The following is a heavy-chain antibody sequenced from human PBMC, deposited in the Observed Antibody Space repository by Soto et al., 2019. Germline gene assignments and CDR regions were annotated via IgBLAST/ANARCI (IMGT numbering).Heavy chain of an antibody. D-gene: IGHD1-26*01. J-gene: IGHJ4*01. CDR3: ARGEQYSGRSFDY. Sequence: SHTLSLTCDITGDSVSSNSAGRSWVRQSPSRGLEWLGRTYYRSKWYYEYAVSVRGRITINPDTSKNQYSLQLNSVTPEDTAVYFCARGEQYSGRSFDYWGQGTLVTVSS. V-gene: IGHV6-1*01. CDR1: GDSVSSNSAG. CDR2: TYYRSKWYY.